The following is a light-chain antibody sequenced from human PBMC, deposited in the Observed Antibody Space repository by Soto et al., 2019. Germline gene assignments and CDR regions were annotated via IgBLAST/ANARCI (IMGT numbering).Light chain of an antibody. J-gene: IGLJ3*02. Sequence: ALTQPASVSGSPGQSITISCIGTSNDVGAYNFVSWYQQHPGKAPKLLIYEVTNRPSGISNRFSGSKSGYTASLIIAGLQAEDESDYYCSSYTTGSTWVFGGGTQLTVL. V-gene: IGLV2-14*01. CDR2: EVT. CDR1: SNDVGAYNF. CDR3: SSYTTGSTWV.